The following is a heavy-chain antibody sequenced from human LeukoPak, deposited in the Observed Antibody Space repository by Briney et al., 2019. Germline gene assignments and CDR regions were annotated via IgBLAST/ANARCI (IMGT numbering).Heavy chain of an antibody. CDR3: ARAGQLNY. Sequence: GGSLRLPCVGCGFTHSGYWMNWVRQAPGRGLEWVAKIEEDGSAKYYMDSVKGRFSIYRDNAKNSLYLQMYSLRAEDTAMYYCARAGQLNYWGQGTLVTVSS. J-gene: IGHJ4*02. CDR2: IEEDGSAK. CDR1: GFTHSGYW. V-gene: IGHV3-7*05. D-gene: IGHD6-13*01.